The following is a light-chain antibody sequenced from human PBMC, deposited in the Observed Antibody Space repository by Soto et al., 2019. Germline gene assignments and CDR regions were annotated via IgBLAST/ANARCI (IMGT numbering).Light chain of an antibody. J-gene: IGKJ1*01. V-gene: IGKV3-20*01. CDR2: GAS. CDR3: QLYGSSPPWT. CDR1: QSISSSY. Sequence: EIVLTQSPGTLSLSPGERATLSCRGSQSISSSYLAWYQQKPGQAPRLLIYGASSRATGIPDRFSGSGSGTDFTLTISRLEPEDFAVYYCQLYGSSPPWTFGQGTKVEIK.